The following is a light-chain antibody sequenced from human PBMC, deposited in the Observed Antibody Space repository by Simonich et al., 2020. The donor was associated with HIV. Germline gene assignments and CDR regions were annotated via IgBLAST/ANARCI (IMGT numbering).Light chain of an antibody. Sequence: QSALTQPRPVSGSPGQSVTISCTGTSSDVGGYNYVSWYQQLPGKAPKLMIFDVIEPPSGGPDRCSGSKSANTASLTISGLQAEDEADYYCCSYAGSYTLVFGGGTKLTVL. J-gene: IGLJ3*02. CDR3: CSYAGSYTLV. CDR1: SSDVGGYNY. V-gene: IGLV2-11*01. CDR2: DVI.